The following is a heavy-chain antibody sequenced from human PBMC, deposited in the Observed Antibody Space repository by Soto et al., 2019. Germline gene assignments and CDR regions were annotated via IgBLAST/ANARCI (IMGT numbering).Heavy chain of an antibody. V-gene: IGHV4-34*01. Sequence: SETLSLTCGVHGGSFSAYSWTWLRQSPGKGLEWIGEITHGGSTDYNPALKSRLVMSVDTSKNQFSLRVTSVTAADAAVYFCARARFDSWSHIYYGLDVWGQGTTVTVSS. CDR1: GGSFSAYS. D-gene: IGHD3-3*01. J-gene: IGHJ6*02. CDR3: ARARFDSWSHIYYGLDV. CDR2: ITHGGST.